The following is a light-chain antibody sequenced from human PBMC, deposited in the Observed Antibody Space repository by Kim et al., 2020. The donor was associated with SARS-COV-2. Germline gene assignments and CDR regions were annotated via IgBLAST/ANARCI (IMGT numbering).Light chain of an antibody. V-gene: IGKV1-5*03. Sequence: ASVGDRVTITCRASENIDTWLAWYQQKPGRAPRLLIYLASNLENGVPSRFSGTGSGAEFSLSITSLQPDDFASYYCQHYSRFPYTFGQGTKLEI. J-gene: IGKJ2*01. CDR1: ENIDTW. CDR3: QHYSRFPYT. CDR2: LAS.